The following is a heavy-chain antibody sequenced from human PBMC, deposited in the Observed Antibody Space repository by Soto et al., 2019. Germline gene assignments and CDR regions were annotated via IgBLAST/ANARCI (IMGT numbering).Heavy chain of an antibody. Sequence: GESLRISCAASGFTFSNYWMHWVRQGPGEGLVWVSHINSDGSSTNYADSVRGRFIISRDNAENTLYLQMNSLRAEDTAVYYCARDLSGPFDYWGQGTLVTVSS. J-gene: IGHJ4*02. CDR2: INSDGSST. V-gene: IGHV3-74*01. CDR1: GFTFSNYW. CDR3: ARDLSGPFDY.